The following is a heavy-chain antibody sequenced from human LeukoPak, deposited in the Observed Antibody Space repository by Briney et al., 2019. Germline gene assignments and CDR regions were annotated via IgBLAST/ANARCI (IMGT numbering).Heavy chain of an antibody. V-gene: IGHV1-18*04. CDR2: ISAYNGNT. CDR1: GYTFTSYY. CDR3: ARIPLKVRGVIEPFDY. Sequence: GASVKVSCKASGYTFTSYYMHWVRQAPGQGLEWMGWISAYNGNTNYAQKLQGRVTMTTDTSTSTAYMELRSLRSDDTAVYYCARIPLKVRGVIEPFDYWGQGTLVTVSS. D-gene: IGHD3-10*01. J-gene: IGHJ4*02.